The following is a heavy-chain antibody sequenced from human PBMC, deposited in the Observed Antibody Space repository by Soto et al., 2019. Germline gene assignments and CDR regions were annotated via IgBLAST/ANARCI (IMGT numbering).Heavy chain of an antibody. Sequence: LRLSCAASGFIFSSYEMSWVRQAPGKGLEWVSYISSTGRTIYYADSVKGRFTISRDNAKNSLYLQMNSLRAEDTAVYYCARDLWCDYWGQGTLVTVSS. J-gene: IGHJ4*02. V-gene: IGHV3-48*03. CDR3: ARDLWCDY. CDR2: ISSTGRTI. D-gene: IGHD2-8*02. CDR1: GFIFSSYE.